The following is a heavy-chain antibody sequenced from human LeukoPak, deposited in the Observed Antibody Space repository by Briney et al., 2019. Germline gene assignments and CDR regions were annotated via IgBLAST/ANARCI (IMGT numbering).Heavy chain of an antibody. CDR1: GGSISSYY. D-gene: IGHD1-14*01. Sequence: SETLSLTCTVSGGSISSYYWSWIRQPPGKGLEWIGYIYYSGSTNYNPSLKSRVTISVDTSKNQFSLKLSSVTAADTAVYYCARGCRTRSGLTYYMDVWGKGTTVTVSS. CDR3: ARGCRTRSGLTYYMDV. V-gene: IGHV4-59*08. CDR2: IYYSGST. J-gene: IGHJ6*03.